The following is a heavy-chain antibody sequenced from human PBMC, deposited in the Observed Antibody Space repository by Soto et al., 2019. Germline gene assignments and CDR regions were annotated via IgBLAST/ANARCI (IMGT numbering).Heavy chain of an antibody. V-gene: IGHV4-39*07. CDR2: IYYSGST. CDR1: GGSISSSSYY. Sequence: SETLSLTCTVSGGSISSSSYYWGWIRQPPGKGLEWIGSIYYSGSTYYNPSLKSRVTISVDTSKNQFSLKLSSVTAADTAVYYCARVGLEWLSQGFYYYYGMDVWGQGTTVTVSS. D-gene: IGHD3-3*01. CDR3: ARVGLEWLSQGFYYYYGMDV. J-gene: IGHJ6*02.